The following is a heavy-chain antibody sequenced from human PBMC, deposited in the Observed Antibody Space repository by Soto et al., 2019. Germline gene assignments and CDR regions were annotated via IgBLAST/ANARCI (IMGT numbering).Heavy chain of an antibody. CDR2: IIPIFGTA. J-gene: IGHJ6*02. CDR1: GGTFSSYA. Sequence: QVQLVQSGAEVKKPGSSVKVSCKASGGTFSSYAISWVRQAPGQGLEWMGGIIPIFGTANYAQKFQGRVTITADESTSTAYMELSSLRSEDTAVYYCARENQGYCSGGSCYDYYYGMDVWGQGTTVTVSS. D-gene: IGHD2-15*01. V-gene: IGHV1-69*12. CDR3: ARENQGYCSGGSCYDYYYGMDV.